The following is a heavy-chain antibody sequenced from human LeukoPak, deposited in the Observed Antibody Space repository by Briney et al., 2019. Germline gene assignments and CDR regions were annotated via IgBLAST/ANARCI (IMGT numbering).Heavy chain of an antibody. Sequence: SETLSLTCTVSGGSISSYYWSWIRQPPGKGLEWIGYIYYSGSTNYNPSLKGPVTISVDTSKNQFSLKLSSVTAADTAVYYCARGPNSGYGRFDYWGQGTLVTVSS. J-gene: IGHJ4*02. D-gene: IGHD5-12*01. V-gene: IGHV4-59*01. CDR2: IYYSGST. CDR1: GGSISSYY. CDR3: ARGPNSGYGRFDY.